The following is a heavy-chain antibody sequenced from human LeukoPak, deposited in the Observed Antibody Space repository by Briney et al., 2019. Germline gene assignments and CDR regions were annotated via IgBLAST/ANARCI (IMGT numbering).Heavy chain of an antibody. D-gene: IGHD3-22*01. CDR2: INSDGSST. J-gene: IGHJ4*02. Sequence: PGGSLRLSCAASGFTFSSYWIRWVRQAPGKGLACVSHINSDGSSTNYADSVKGRFTISRDNAKNTLYLQMNSLRAEDTAVYYCARGSSDSSGHRRFDFWGQGTLVTVSS. CDR3: ARGSSDSSGHRRFDF. V-gene: IGHV3-74*01. CDR1: GFTFSSYW.